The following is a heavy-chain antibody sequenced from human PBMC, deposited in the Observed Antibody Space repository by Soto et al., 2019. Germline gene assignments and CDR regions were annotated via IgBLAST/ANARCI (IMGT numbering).Heavy chain of an antibody. CDR3: AKDLRYTARNSRGYYLDY. CDR1: GFPFTTYG. Sequence: QVQLVQSGGGVVQPGRSLRLSCAAASGFPFTTYGMHWVRQAPGKGLEWVAVISNDGTKEKYSDSVKGRFTISRDTSKNTLYLQMNSLRAEDTAVYYCAKDLRYTARNSRGYYLDYWGQGTLVTVSS. CDR2: ISNDGTKE. J-gene: IGHJ4*02. D-gene: IGHD3-16*02. V-gene: IGHV3-30*18.